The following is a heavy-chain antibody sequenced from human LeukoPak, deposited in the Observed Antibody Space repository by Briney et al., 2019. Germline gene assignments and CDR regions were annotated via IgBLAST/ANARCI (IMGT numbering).Heavy chain of an antibody. CDR3: ARVGSYHDYFDY. D-gene: IGHD1-26*01. CDR1: GGTFSSYA. Sequence: SAKVSCKASGGTFSSYAISWVRQAPGQGLEWMGGIIPIFGTANYAQKFQGRVTITTDESTSTAYMELSSLRSEDTAVYYCARVGSYHDYFDYWGQGTLVTVSS. CDR2: IIPIFGTA. J-gene: IGHJ4*02. V-gene: IGHV1-69*05.